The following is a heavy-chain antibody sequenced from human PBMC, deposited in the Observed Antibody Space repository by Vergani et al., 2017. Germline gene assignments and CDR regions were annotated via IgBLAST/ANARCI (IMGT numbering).Heavy chain of an antibody. CDR3: VRVKGSNWNDHLYDI. V-gene: IGHV3-72*01. CDR2: IRNKANDYTT. D-gene: IGHD1-1*01. Sequence: EVQLLESGGGLVQPGGSLRLSCAASGFIFSDRYMDWVRQAPGKGLEWVGRIRNKANDYTTQYAASVKGRFTISRDDSKSYLYLQMNSLQTEDTALYYCVRVKGSNWNDHLYDIWGQGTLVTVSS. J-gene: IGHJ3*02. CDR1: GFIFSDRY.